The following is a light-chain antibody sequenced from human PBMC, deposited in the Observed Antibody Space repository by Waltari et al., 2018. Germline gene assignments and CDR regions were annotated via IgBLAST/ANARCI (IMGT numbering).Light chain of an antibody. CDR3: QPYNRWPPIT. V-gene: IGKV3-15*01. CDR2: DAS. CDR1: QTVSSN. Sequence: EVVMTQSPATLSVFPGESATLSCRASQTVSSNLAWYQQRPGHAPWLLIFDASTRAPSVPARFSVSGSVTEFTLTDCSLHSEDSAVYYCQPYNRWPPITFSQATPLAIK. J-gene: IGKJ5*01.